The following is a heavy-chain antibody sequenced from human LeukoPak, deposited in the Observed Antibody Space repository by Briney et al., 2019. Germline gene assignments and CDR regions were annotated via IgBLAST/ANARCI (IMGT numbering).Heavy chain of an antibody. D-gene: IGHD3-22*01. CDR2: INPSSGGT. Sequence: ASVKVSCKASGHKFIAYYMHWVRQAPGPGLEWLGWINPSSGGTHCAQKFQGRVTMTRDTSTSTVYMELSSLRSEDTAVYYCASVRYYYDSSGYTADYWGQGTLVTVSS. CDR1: GHKFIAYY. V-gene: IGHV1-2*02. CDR3: ASVRYYYDSSGYTADY. J-gene: IGHJ4*02.